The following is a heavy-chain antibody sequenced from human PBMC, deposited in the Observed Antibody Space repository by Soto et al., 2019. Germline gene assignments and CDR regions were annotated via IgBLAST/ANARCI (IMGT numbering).Heavy chain of an antibody. D-gene: IGHD3-10*01. Sequence: SETLSLTCSVSGASITTYYWSRIRQPPGKGLEWIGSISYSGSTKYNPSLESRVMISLDTSKNQFSLRLTSVTAADTALYYCARDWDSSGLFDPWGQGALVTVSS. CDR1: GASITTYY. V-gene: IGHV4-59*01. J-gene: IGHJ5*02. CDR3: ARDWDSSGLFDP. CDR2: ISYSGST.